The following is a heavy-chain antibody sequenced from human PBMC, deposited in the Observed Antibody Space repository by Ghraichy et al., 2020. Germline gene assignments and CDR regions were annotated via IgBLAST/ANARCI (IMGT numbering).Heavy chain of an antibody. CDR1: GLMFSPNT. Sequence: GGSLRLSCVASGLMFSPNTMNWVRQAPGKGLEWVSSISSSTRYIYYADSVKGRFTISRDNAQNSLYLQMNSLRAEDTAVDYCSRGGGAGTPVLYHMDVWGRGTTVTVS. D-gene: IGHD6-19*01. CDR2: ISSSTRYI. V-gene: IGHV3-21*01. J-gene: IGHJ6*03. CDR3: SRGGGAGTPVLYHMDV.